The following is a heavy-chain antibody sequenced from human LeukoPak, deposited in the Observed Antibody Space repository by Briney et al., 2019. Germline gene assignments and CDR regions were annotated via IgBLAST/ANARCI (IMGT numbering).Heavy chain of an antibody. CDR3: ARVTNWGTYYFDY. CDR1: GGTFSSYA. J-gene: IGHJ4*02. V-gene: IGHV1-69*04. CDR2: IIPILGIA. Sequence: GASVKVSCKASGGTFSSYAISWVRQAPGQGLEWMGRIIPILGIANYAQKFQGRVTITADKSTSTAYMELSSLRSEDTAVYYCARVTNWGTYYFDYWGQGTLVTVSS. D-gene: IGHD7-27*01.